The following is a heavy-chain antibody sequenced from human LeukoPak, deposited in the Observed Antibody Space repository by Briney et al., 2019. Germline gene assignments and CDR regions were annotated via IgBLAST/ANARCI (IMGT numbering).Heavy chain of an antibody. D-gene: IGHD5-24*01. CDR3: ARDRGDGYSGLYYFDY. CDR2: ISSSGSTI. J-gene: IGHJ4*02. Sequence: GGSLRLSCAASGFTFSDYYMSWIRQAPGKGLEWVSYISSSGSTIHYADSVKGRFTISRDNAKNSLYLQMNSLRAEDTAVYYCARDRGDGYSGLYYFDYRGQGTLVTVSS. CDR1: GFTFSDYY. V-gene: IGHV3-11*01.